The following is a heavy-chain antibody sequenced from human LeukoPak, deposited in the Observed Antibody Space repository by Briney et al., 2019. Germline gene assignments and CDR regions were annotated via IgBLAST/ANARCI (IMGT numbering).Heavy chain of an antibody. V-gene: IGHV3-49*03. CDR2: IRSRAYGGTT. CDR3: TRTSPDFWSGYYFPDY. CDR1: GFTFGDYA. Sequence: PGRSLRLSCTASGFTFGDYAMSWFRQAPGKGLEWVGFIRSRAYGGTTECAASVKGRFTISRDDSKSIAYLQMNSLKTEDTAVYYCTRTSPDFWSGYYFPDYWGQGTLVTVSS. D-gene: IGHD3-3*01. J-gene: IGHJ4*02.